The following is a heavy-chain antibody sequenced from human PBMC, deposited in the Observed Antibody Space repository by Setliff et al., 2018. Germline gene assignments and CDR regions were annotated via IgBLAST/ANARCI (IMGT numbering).Heavy chain of an antibody. CDR3: VRDAGDGYGVDAYAGAGFDI. CDR2: FRPTGRT. D-gene: IGHD4-17*01. J-gene: IGHJ3*02. Sequence: PSETLSLTCAVSGSAIDSGHYWGWIRQPPGKGLEWIGSFRPTGRTYYNPSLKSQVTISVDTSKKQFSLKLTSMTAADTAVYYCVRDAGDGYGVDAYAGAGFDIWGQGTMVTVSS. CDR1: GSAIDSGHY. V-gene: IGHV4-38-2*02.